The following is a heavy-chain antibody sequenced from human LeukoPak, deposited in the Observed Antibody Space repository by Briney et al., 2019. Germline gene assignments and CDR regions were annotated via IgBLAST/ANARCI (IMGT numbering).Heavy chain of an antibody. J-gene: IGHJ4*02. CDR1: GGSISSYY. CDR2: IYYSGST. Sequence: SSETLSLTCAVSGGSISSYYWSWIRQPPGKGLEWIGYIYYSGSTNYNPSLKSRVTISVDTSKNQFSLKLSSVTAADTAVYYCATYYYGSGSYPGYFDYWGQGTLVTVSS. D-gene: IGHD3-10*01. CDR3: ATYYYGSGSYPGYFDY. V-gene: IGHV4-59*01.